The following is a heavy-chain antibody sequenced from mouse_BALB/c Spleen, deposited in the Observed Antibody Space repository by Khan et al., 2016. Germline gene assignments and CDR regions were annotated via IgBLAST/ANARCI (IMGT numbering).Heavy chain of an antibody. CDR3: DRLYYYGFVDY. J-gene: IGHJ2*01. CDR1: GFDFSRYW. D-gene: IGHD1-1*01. Sequence: EVKLLESGGGLVQPGGSLKLSCAASGFDFSRYWVTWVRQAPGKGLEWIGEINPDSSTINYTPSLKDKFIISRDNAKNTLYLQMSKVRSEDTALXYCDRLYYYGFVDYWGQGTTLTVSS. V-gene: IGHV4-1*02. CDR2: INPDSSTI.